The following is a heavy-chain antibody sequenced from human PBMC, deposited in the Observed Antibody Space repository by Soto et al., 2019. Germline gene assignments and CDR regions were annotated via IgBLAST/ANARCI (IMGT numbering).Heavy chain of an antibody. D-gene: IGHD3-16*02. CDR3: ARQIMITFGGVIVSSFGP. CDR2: IYYSGST. V-gene: IGHV4-61*01. J-gene: IGHJ5*02. CDR1: GGSVSSGSYY. Sequence: SETLSLTCTVSGGSVSSGSYYWSWIRQPPGKGLEWIGYIYYSGSTNYNPSLKSRVTISVDTSKNQFSLKLSSVTAADTAVYYCARQIMITFGGVIVSSFGPWGQGTLVTVSS.